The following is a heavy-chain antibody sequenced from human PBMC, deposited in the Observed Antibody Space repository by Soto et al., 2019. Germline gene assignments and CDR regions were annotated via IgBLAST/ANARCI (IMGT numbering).Heavy chain of an antibody. V-gene: IGHV4-61*01. CDR2: IHSSGST. Sequence: SQTLSLTCTVSGGSVSSGNYFWSWIRQPPGKGLEWIGYIHSSGSTNYNPSLKSRVTISVDTSRNQFSLRLTSVTAADTAVYFCAILTKPTAVTTAFRGGYGLDVWGQGTTVPVSS. J-gene: IGHJ6*02. CDR1: GGSVSSGNYF. CDR3: AILTKPTAVTTAFRGGYGLDV. D-gene: IGHD4-17*01.